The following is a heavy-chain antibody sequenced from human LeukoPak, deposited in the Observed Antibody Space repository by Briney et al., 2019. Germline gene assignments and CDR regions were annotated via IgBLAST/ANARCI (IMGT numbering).Heavy chain of an antibody. D-gene: IGHD3-10*01. J-gene: IGHJ4*02. CDR3: ARDSLGSGSYYFDY. CDR2: ISYDGSNK. V-gene: IGHV3-30*04. CDR1: GFTFSSYA. Sequence: GGSLRLSCAASGFTFSSYAMHWVRQAPGKGLEWVAVISYDGSNKYYADSVKGRFTISRDNSKNTLYLQMNSLRAGDTAVYYCARDSLGSGSYYFDYWGQGTLVTVSS.